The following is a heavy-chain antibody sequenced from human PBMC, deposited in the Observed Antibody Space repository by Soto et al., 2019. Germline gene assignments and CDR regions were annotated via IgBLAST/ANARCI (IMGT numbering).Heavy chain of an antibody. D-gene: IGHD2-2*01. CDR2: IYYSGST. Sequence: SETLSLTCTVSGGSISSGGYYWSWIRQHPGKGLEWIGYIYYSGSTYYNPSLKSRVTISVDTSKNQFSLKLSSVTAADTAVYYCARDRGYCSSTSCYDYYYYMDVWGKGTTVTVSS. CDR1: GGSISSGGYY. J-gene: IGHJ6*03. V-gene: IGHV4-31*03. CDR3: ARDRGYCSSTSCYDYYYYMDV.